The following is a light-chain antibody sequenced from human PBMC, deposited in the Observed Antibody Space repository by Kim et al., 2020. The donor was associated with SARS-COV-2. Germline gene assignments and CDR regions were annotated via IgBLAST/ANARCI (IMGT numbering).Light chain of an antibody. CDR3: NSRDSNDNVV. Sequence: VCFGQTVMNTCQGDSLRTYYATWYQQKPGQAPILVIYGKNNRPSGIPDRFSGSSSGNTASLTITGTQAGDEADYYCNSRDSNDNVVFGGGTQLTVL. CDR1: SLRTYY. V-gene: IGLV3-19*01. J-gene: IGLJ2*01. CDR2: GKN.